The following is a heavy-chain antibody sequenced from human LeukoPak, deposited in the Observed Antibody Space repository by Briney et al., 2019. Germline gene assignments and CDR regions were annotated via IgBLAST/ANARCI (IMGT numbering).Heavy chain of an antibody. V-gene: IGHV1-2*02. CDR2: INPNSGGT. Sequence: ASVKVSCKASGYTFTGYYMHWVRQAPGQGLEWMGWINPNSGGTNYAQRFQGRVTMTRDTSISTAYMELSRLRSDDTAVYYCARERSSHSYYYYMDVWGKGTTVTISS. CDR3: ARERSSHSYYYYMDV. CDR1: GYTFTGYY. J-gene: IGHJ6*03. D-gene: IGHD2-15*01.